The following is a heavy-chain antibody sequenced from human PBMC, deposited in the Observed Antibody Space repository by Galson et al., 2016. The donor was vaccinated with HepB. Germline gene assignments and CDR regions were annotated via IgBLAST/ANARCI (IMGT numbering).Heavy chain of an antibody. Sequence: SLRLSCAASGFTFSDYAMSWVRQAPGKGLQWVSTIRGTGVTTHYADSVKGRFTISRDNSENTLYLQMSSLRAEDTAMYYCAKATPYYDVLTGFFVYYSDYWGHGTLVTVSS. CDR2: IRGTGVTT. CDR1: GFTFSDYA. D-gene: IGHD3-9*01. V-gene: IGHV3-23*01. CDR3: AKATPYYDVLTGFFVYYSDY. J-gene: IGHJ4*01.